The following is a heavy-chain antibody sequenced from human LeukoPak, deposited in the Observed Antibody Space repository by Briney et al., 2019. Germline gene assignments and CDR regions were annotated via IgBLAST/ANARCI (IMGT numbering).Heavy chain of an antibody. CDR1: GFTFSSYS. Sequence: GGSLRLSCAASGFTFSSYSMNWVRQAPGKGLEWVSSISSSSSYIYYADSVKGRFTISRDNAKNSLYLQMNSLRAEDTAVYYCAKWLTQYHYYMDAWGKGTTVTVSS. CDR3: AKWLTQYHYYMDA. CDR2: ISSSSSYI. D-gene: IGHD6-19*01. J-gene: IGHJ6*03. V-gene: IGHV3-21*01.